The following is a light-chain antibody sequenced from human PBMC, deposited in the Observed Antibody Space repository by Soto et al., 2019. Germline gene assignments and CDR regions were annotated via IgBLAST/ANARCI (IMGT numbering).Light chain of an antibody. CDR2: GAS. V-gene: IGKV3-20*01. J-gene: IGKJ5*01. Sequence: EIVLTQSPGILSLSPGERATLSCRASQSVSSGYLAWYQQKPGQSPRLLIYGASRRATGIPDRFSGSGSATDFTLTISILEPEDFAVYYCHQYSSSPITFGHGTRLEIK. CDR3: HQYSSSPIT. CDR1: QSVSSGY.